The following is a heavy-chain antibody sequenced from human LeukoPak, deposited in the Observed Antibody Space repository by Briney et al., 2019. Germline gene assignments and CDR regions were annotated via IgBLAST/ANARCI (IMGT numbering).Heavy chain of an antibody. V-gene: IGHV1-18*01. D-gene: IGHD3-9*01. Sequence: ASVKVSCKASGYTFTSYAMNWVRQAPGQGLEWMGWISAYNGNTNYAQKLQGRVTMTTDTSTSTAYMELRSLRSDDTAVYYCARDHIRSEYYDILTGYSAYYYMDVWGKGTTVTVSS. J-gene: IGHJ6*03. CDR2: ISAYNGNT. CDR3: ARDHIRSEYYDILTGYSAYYYMDV. CDR1: GYTFTSYA.